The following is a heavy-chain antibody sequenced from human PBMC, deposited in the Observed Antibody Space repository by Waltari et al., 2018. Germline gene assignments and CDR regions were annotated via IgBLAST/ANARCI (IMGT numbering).Heavy chain of an antibody. V-gene: IGHV3-48*02. CDR1: GFTFSSYS. J-gene: IGHJ4*02. CDR3: ARTQTSDY. CDR2: IRSSANIL. Sequence: EVQLVESGGGLVQPGGSLRLSCAVSGFTFSSYSMNWVRQAPWKGLEWVSYIRSSANILYYADSVKGRFTISRDNARNSLYLQMNSLRDEDTAVYYCARTQTSDYWGQGTLVTVSS.